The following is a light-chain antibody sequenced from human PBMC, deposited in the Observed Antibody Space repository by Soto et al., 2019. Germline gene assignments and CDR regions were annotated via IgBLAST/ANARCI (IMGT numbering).Light chain of an antibody. CDR2: NNN. J-gene: IGLJ1*01. CDR3: APWDDSLSVFYV. Sequence: QSALTQPPSASGTPGQRVTISCSGNSSNIGSNYVYWYQQLPGTAPKLLIHNNNQRPSGVTDRFSGSKSGTSASLAISGLRSDDEADYYCAPWDDSLSVFYVFGTGTKVTV. CDR1: SSNIGSNY. V-gene: IGLV1-47*01.